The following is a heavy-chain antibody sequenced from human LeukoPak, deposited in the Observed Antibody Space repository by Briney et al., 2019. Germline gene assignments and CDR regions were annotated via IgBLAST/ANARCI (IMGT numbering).Heavy chain of an antibody. J-gene: IGHJ4*02. CDR3: ARDRGVGATTYFDY. CDR1: GYTFTGYY. D-gene: IGHD1-26*01. V-gene: IGHV1-2*02. Sequence: ASVKVSCKASGYTFTGYYMHWVRQAPGQGLEWMGWINPNSGGTNYAQKFQGRVTMTRDTSISTAYMELRSLRSDDTAVYYCARDRGVGATTYFDYWGQGTLVTVSS. CDR2: INPNSGGT.